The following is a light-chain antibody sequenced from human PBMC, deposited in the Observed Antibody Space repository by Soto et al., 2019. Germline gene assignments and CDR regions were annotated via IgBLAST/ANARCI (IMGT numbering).Light chain of an antibody. Sequence: SYELTQPPSVSVAPGQTAMITCGGNNIGNKSVHWYHQRPGQAPVLVVYDDDDRPSGIPERFSGSNSGNTATLTINRVEAGDEADYYCQVWNSSSDPWVFGGGTKVTVL. J-gene: IGLJ3*02. CDR2: DDD. CDR1: NIGNKS. V-gene: IGLV3-21*02. CDR3: QVWNSSSDPWV.